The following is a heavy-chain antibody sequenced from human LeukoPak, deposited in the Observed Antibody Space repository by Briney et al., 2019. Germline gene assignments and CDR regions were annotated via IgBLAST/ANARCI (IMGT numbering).Heavy chain of an antibody. V-gene: IGHV1-24*01. J-gene: IGHJ6*02. CDR3: ATSASRLHRTYYYYGIDV. Sequence: ASVKVSCKVSGYTLTELSMHWVRQAPGKGLEWMGGFDPEDGETIYAQKFQGRVTMTEDTSTDTAYMELSSLRSEDTAVYYCATSASRLHRTYYYYGIDVWGQGTTVTVSS. CDR2: FDPEDGET. CDR1: GYTLTELS.